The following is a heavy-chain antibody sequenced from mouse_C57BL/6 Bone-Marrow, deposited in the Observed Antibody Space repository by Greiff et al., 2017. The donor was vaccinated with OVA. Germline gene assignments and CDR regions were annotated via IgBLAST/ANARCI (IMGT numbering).Heavy chain of an antibody. Sequence: VQLQQSGAELVRPGASVQLSCTASGFNIKDYYMHWVKQRPEQGLEWIGRIDPEDGDTEYAPKFQGKATMTADTSSNTAYLQLSSLTSEDTAVYYCTTLDSSGLGYAMDYWGQGTSVTVSS. CDR2: IDPEDGDT. V-gene: IGHV14-1*01. J-gene: IGHJ4*01. CDR1: GFNIKDYY. D-gene: IGHD3-2*02. CDR3: TTLDSSGLGYAMDY.